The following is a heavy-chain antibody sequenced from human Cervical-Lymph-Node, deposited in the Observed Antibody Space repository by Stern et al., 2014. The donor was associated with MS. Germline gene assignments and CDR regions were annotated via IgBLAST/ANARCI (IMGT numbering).Heavy chain of an antibody. Sequence: QLQESGPGLVKPSQTLSLTCNVSGGLIRTGGYYWDWNRQPPGKGLEWIGHVDYTGRTNYSPSLESRVTISLDTFKNQFSLNLNSATVADTAVYYCAKIRLGDGSVSWGQGTPVTVSS. CDR2: VDYTGRT. D-gene: IGHD3-16*01. V-gene: IGHV4-31*03. CDR3: AKIRLGDGSVS. CDR1: GGLIRTGGYY. J-gene: IGHJ1*01.